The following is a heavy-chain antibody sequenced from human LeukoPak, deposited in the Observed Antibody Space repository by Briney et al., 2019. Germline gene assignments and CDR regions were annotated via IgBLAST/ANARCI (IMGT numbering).Heavy chain of an antibody. CDR3: AREGVYDYVWGSDRPYYFDY. CDR2: INSDGSST. Sequence: GGSLRLSCAASGFTFSSYWMHWVRQAPGKGLVWVSRINSDGSSTSYADSVKGRFTISRDNAKNTLYLQMNSLRAEDTAVYYCAREGVYDYVWGSDRPYYFDYGGQGTLVTVSS. CDR1: GFTFSSYW. D-gene: IGHD3-16*02. J-gene: IGHJ4*02. V-gene: IGHV3-74*01.